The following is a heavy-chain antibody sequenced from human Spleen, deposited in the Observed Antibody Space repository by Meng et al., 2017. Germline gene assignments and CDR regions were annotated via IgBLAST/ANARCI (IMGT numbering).Heavy chain of an antibody. CDR1: GYSISSGYY. Sequence: GSLRLSCAVSGYSISSGYYWGWIRQPPGKGLEWTGSIYHSGSTYYNPSLKSRVTISVDTSKNQFSLKLSSVTAADTAVYYWTWGAATVKDFDYWGQGTLVTVSS. D-gene: IGHD4-17*01. J-gene: IGHJ4*02. V-gene: IGHV4-38-2*01. CDR2: IYHSGST. CDR3: TWGAATVKDFDY.